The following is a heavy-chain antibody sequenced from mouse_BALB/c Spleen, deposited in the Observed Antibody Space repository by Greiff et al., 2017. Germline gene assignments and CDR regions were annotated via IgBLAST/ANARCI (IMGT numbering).Heavy chain of an antibody. J-gene: IGHJ2*01. V-gene: IGHV7-3*02. CDR3: ARGREGGFDY. CDR1: GFTFTDYY. CDR2: IRNKANGYTT. Sequence: EVQRVESGGGLVQPGGSLRLSCATSGFTFTDYYMSWVRQPPGKALEWLGFIRNKANGYTTEYSASVKGRFTISRDNSQSILYLQMNTLRAEDSATYYCARGREGGFDYWGQGTTLTVSS.